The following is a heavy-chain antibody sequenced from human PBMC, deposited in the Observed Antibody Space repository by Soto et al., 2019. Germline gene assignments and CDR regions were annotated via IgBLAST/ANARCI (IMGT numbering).Heavy chain of an antibody. CDR1: GGTFSSYA. CDR2: IIPIFGTA. V-gene: IGHV1-69*13. CDR3: ARSPYYYDSSGYYGY. Sequence: SVKVSCKASGGTFSSYAISWVRQAPGQGLEWMGGIIPIFGTANYAQKFQGRVTITADESTSTAYMELSSLRSEDTAVYYCARSPYYYDSSGYYGYWGQGTLVTVSS. J-gene: IGHJ4*02. D-gene: IGHD3-22*01.